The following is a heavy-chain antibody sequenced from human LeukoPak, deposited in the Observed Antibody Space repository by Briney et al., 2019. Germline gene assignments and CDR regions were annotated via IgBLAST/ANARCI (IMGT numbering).Heavy chain of an antibody. V-gene: IGHV4-34*01. CDR3: ARGVSSSWYLSTYYYMDV. CDR2: INHSGST. J-gene: IGHJ6*03. Sequence: SETLSLTCAVYGGSFSGYYWSWIRQPPGKGLEWIGEINHSGSTNYNPSLKSRVTISVDTSKNQFSLKLSSVTAADTAVYYCARGVSSSWYLSTYYYMDVWGKGTTVIVSS. D-gene: IGHD6-13*01. CDR1: GGSFSGYY.